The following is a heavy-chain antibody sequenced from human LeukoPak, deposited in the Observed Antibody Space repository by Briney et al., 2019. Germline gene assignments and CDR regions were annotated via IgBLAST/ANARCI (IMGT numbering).Heavy chain of an antibody. CDR2: ISGSGGST. J-gene: IGHJ3*01. D-gene: IGHD3-22*01. V-gene: IGHV3-23*01. CDR3: ARAAHYYDSSGYYDRDALDV. CDR1: GFTFSRNG. Sequence: GGSLRLSCAASGFTFSRNGMTWVRQAPGKGLEWVSAISGSGGSTYYADSVKGRFTISRDNSKNTLYLQMNSLRAEDTAVYYCARAAHYYDSSGYYDRDALDVWGQGTMVTVSS.